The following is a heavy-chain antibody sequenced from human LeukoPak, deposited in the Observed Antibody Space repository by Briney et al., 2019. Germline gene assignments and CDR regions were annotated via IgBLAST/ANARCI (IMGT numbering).Heavy chain of an antibody. J-gene: IGHJ4*02. Sequence: PVASVKVSCKASGYTFTSYGISWVRQAPGQGLEWMGWISAYNGNTNYAQKLQGRVTMTADTATSTAYMEVRSLRSDDTAVYYCARLDMIRGIIIPLDWGQGTLVTVSS. V-gene: IGHV1-18*01. D-gene: IGHD3-10*01. CDR3: ARLDMIRGIIIPLD. CDR1: GYTFTSYG. CDR2: ISAYNGNT.